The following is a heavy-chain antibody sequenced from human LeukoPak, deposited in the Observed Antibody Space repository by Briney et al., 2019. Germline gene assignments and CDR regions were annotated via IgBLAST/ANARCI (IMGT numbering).Heavy chain of an antibody. CDR2: IKQDGSEK. CDR3: SSSLGSRFDY. D-gene: IGHD3-16*01. Sequence: GGSLRLSCAASGFTFSSYWMSWVRQAPGKGLEWVAIIKQDGSEKYYVDSVKGRFTISRENAKNSLYLQMNSLRAEDTAVYYYSSSLGSRFDYWGQGTLVTVSS. J-gene: IGHJ4*02. V-gene: IGHV3-7*01. CDR1: GFTFSSYW.